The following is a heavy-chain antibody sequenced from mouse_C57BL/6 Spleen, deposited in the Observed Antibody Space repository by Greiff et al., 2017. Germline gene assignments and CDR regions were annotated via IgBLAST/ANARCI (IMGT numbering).Heavy chain of an antibody. CDR2: ISYDGSN. CDR1: GYSITSGYY. CDR3: ARDQDWDRGFAY. Sequence: EVQLQESGPGLVKPSQSLSLTCSVTGYSITSGYYWNWIRQFPGNKLEWMGYISYDGSNNYNPSLKNRISITRDTSKNQFFLKLNSVTTEDTATYYCARDQDWDRGFAYWGQWTLVTVSA. D-gene: IGHD4-1*01. J-gene: IGHJ3*01. V-gene: IGHV3-6*01.